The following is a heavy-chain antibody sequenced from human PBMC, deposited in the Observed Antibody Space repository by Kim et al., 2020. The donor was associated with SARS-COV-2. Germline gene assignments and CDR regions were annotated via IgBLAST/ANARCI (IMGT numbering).Heavy chain of an antibody. J-gene: IGHJ6*02. CDR3: ARPVPGSVWAV. Sequence: SETLSLTCGVSGGSISSNNWWSWVRQPPGKGLEWIGDIYHSGTTNYNPSLKSRVTISVDKSKNQFFLNLRSITAADPAVYYCARPVPGSVWAVWGQGTT. V-gene: IGHV4-4*02. CDR2: IYHSGTT. D-gene: IGHD6-19*01. CDR1: GGSISSNNW.